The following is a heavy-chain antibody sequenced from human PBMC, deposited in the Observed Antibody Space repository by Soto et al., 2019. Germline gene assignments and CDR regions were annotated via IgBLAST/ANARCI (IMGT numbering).Heavy chain of an antibody. CDR3: ARQRSGVPGWYYGLDG. J-gene: IGHJ6*02. CDR1: GGTFSSYA. Sequence: SVKVSCKASGGTFSSYAISWVRQAPGQGLEWMGGIIPIFDTADYAQKFQGRVTITADESTNTAYMELSSLRSEDTAVYYCARQRSGVPGWYYGLDGWGQGTTVT. D-gene: IGHD2-15*01. V-gene: IGHV1-69*13. CDR2: IIPIFDTA.